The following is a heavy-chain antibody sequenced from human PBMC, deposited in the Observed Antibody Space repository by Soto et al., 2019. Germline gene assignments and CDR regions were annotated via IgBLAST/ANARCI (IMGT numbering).Heavy chain of an antibody. V-gene: IGHV1-3*01. J-gene: IGHJ4*02. Sequence: QVQLVQSGAEVKKPGASVKVSCKASGYTFTSYAMHWVRQAPGQRLEWMGWINAGNGNTKYSQKFQGRXTXSXXTSPSTAYMELTSLRSEDTAVYYCARSSGYYYVDYWGQGTLVTVSS. CDR1: GYTFTSYA. CDR2: INAGNGNT. CDR3: ARSSGYYYVDY. D-gene: IGHD3-22*01.